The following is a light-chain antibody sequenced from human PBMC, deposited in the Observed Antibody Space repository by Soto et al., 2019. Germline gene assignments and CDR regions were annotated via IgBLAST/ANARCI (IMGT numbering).Light chain of an antibody. V-gene: IGKV1-12*01. Sequence: DIHMTQSPSSVSASVGDRVTITCRASQDISTWLAWYQQKPGKAPKLLIYAASSLFSGVPSRFSGSGSGTDFTLTISSLQPEDFATYYCQQADSLPLVTFGQGTRLEIK. J-gene: IGKJ5*01. CDR1: QDISTW. CDR2: AAS. CDR3: QQADSLPLVT.